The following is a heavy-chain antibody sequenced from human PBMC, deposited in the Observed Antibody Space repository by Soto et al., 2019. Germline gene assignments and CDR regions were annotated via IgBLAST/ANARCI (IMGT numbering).Heavy chain of an antibody. V-gene: IGHV4-59*01. CDR2: VVYNEII. Sequence: SETLSLTFAVSGVSISSYYWSWIRQPPGKGLEGILYVVYNEIINYSPSLKGRVTMSMEMSTNHFSLELRSVTAADTAVYFCARVGAGGRWSTHHHXWGPVALVTVSX. D-gene: IGHD2-15*01. CDR3: ARVGAGGRWSTHHHX. J-gene: IGHJ4*02. CDR1: GVSISSYY.